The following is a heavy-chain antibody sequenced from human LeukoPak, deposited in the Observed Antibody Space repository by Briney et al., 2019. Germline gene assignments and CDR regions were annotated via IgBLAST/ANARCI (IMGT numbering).Heavy chain of an antibody. D-gene: IGHD6-19*01. J-gene: IGHJ3*02. CDR2: INPNTGGT. Sequence: ASVKVSCKASGYTFNNYYMHWVRQAPGQGLEWMGWINPNTGGTNYAQKFQGRVTMTRDTSITTAYMELRSLEYDDTAVYYCAKDFRDQWLVNAFHIWGQGTMVTVSS. V-gene: IGHV1-2*02. CDR3: AKDFRDQWLVNAFHI. CDR1: GYTFNNYY.